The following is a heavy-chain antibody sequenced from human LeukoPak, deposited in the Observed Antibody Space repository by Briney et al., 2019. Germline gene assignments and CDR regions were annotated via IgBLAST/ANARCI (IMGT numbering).Heavy chain of an antibody. V-gene: IGHV3-53*01. Sequence: GGSLRLSCAASGCIFSSNYMTWVRQAPGKGLEWVSVIFSGGSTYYADSVKGRVTISRDNSKNTLYLQMNNLRGEDTAVYYCARVGPTRSDFDYWGQGTLVTVSS. D-gene: IGHD1-26*01. CDR2: IFSGGST. CDR3: ARVGPTRSDFDY. CDR1: GCIFSSNY. J-gene: IGHJ4*02.